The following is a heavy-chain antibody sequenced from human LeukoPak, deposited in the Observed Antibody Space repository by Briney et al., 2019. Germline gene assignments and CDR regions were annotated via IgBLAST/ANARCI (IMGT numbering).Heavy chain of an antibody. V-gene: IGHV3-21*01. CDR1: GFTFSNYI. D-gene: IGHD2-8*02. Sequence: GGSLRLSCAASGFTFSNYIMNWVRQAPGKGLEWVSSIGSSYSFIYYADSVKGRFTISGDNAKNSLYLQMSSLRAEDTAVYYCARIGLGYSDGVWYSEGFDVWGQGTTVTVSS. CDR2: IGSSYSFI. CDR3: ARIGLGYSDGVWYSEGFDV. J-gene: IGHJ3*01.